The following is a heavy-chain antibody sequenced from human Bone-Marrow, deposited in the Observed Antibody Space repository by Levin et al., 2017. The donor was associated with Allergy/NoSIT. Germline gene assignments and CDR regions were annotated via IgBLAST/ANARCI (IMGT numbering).Heavy chain of an antibody. CDR3: ARGIGFGENNWFDP. CDR2: IYPGDSDT. D-gene: IGHD3-10*01. CDR1: GYSFSNSW. Sequence: GESLKISCKGSGYSFSNSWIGWVRRMPGKGLELMGIIYPGDSDTRYSPSFQGQVTMSADKSISTAYLQWSSLEASDTAMYYCARGIGFGENNWFDPWGQGTQVTVSS. J-gene: IGHJ5*02. V-gene: IGHV5-51*01.